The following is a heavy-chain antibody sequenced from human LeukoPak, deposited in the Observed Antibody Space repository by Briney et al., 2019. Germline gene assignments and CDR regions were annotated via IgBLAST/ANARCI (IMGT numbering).Heavy chain of an antibody. CDR2: INPNSGDT. Sequence: ASVKVSCKAFGYTFTDYHMHWVRQAPGQGLEWMGWINPNSGDTNYAQKFQGRVTMTRDTAISTAYMELSRLRSDDTAVFYCATLMAHLDYWGQGTLVTVSS. CDR1: GYTFTDYH. D-gene: IGHD2-8*01. CDR3: ATLMAHLDY. V-gene: IGHV1-2*02. J-gene: IGHJ4*02.